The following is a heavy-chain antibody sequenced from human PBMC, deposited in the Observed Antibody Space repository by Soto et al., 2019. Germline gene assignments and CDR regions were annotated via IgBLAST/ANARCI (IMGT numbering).Heavy chain of an antibody. D-gene: IGHD2-2*01. CDR2: IYWADDK. J-gene: IGHJ4*02. CDR3: AHGYVQLLATFHSSDS. CDR1: GFSITGNGEG. Sequence: ESGPTLVNPTQTLTLTCTFSGFSITGNGEGVGWIRQPPGKALEWLALIYWADDKRYSPSLRNRLTITLDNSKDQVILTMTDMGPADTATYYCAHGYVQLLATFHSSDSWGPGTQVTVSS. V-gene: IGHV2-5*02.